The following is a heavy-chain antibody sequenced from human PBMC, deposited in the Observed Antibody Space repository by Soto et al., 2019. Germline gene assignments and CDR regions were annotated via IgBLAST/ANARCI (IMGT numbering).Heavy chain of an antibody. V-gene: IGHV3-7*03. D-gene: IGHD3-3*01. CDR1: GFTFSSYW. CDR3: ARVHDFWSGYYFDY. J-gene: IGHJ4*02. Sequence: GSLRLSCAASGFTFSSYWMSWVRQAPGKGLEWVANIKQDGSEKYYVDSVKGRFTISRDNAKNSLYLQMNSLRAEDTAVYYCARVHDFWSGYYFDYWGQGTLVTVSS. CDR2: IKQDGSEK.